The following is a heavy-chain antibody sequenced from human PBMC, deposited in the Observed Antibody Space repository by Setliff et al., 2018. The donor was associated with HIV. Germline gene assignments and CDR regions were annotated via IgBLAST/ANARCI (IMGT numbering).Heavy chain of an antibody. D-gene: IGHD3-22*01. Sequence: PGESLKISCRGFGYSFGDYWIGWVRQKPGKGLEWMGIIFPADSDTRVSPSFQGQVSISADRSTYAAFLQWTSLKAPDTGMYFCARHRVDTSMLVVKSPGAFDLWGQGTLVTVSS. V-gene: IGHV5-51*01. J-gene: IGHJ3*01. CDR2: IFPADSDT. CDR3: ARHRVDTSMLVVKSPGAFDL. CDR1: GYSFGDYW.